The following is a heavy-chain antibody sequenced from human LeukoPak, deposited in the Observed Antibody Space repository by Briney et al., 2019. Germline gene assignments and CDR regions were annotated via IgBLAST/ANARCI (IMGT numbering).Heavy chain of an antibody. D-gene: IGHD1-26*01. CDR2: VYSSGST. CDR1: GDSISNYY. CDR3: ARGPGGATAESFDY. Sequence: PSETLSLTCTVSGDSISNYYWSWIRQPAGKGLEWVGRVYSSGSTNYNPSLKSRVAISIDTSKNQFPLKLSSVTAADTAVYYCARGPGGATAESFDYWGQGTLVTVSS. J-gene: IGHJ4*02. V-gene: IGHV4-4*07.